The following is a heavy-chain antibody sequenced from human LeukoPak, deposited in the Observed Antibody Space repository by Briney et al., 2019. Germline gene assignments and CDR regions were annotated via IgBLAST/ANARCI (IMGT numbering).Heavy chain of an antibody. V-gene: IGHV3-30*01. CDR2: ISYEASNK. J-gene: IGHJ4*02. CDR1: GFTFGNHA. CDR3: ATEGFYY. Sequence: GRSLRLSCAASGFTFGNHAMHWVRQAPGMGLEWVAVISYEASNKYYADSVKGRFTISRDNSKNMLYLQMNSLRAEDTALYYCATEGFYYWGPGTQVTVSS.